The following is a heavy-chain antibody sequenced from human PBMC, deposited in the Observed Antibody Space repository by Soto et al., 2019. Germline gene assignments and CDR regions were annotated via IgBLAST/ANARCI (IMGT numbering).Heavy chain of an antibody. J-gene: IGHJ1*01. CDR1: GFTFSSYS. D-gene: IGHD6-19*01. CDR3: ARDRAVTGYSSGWNAEYFQH. CDR2: ISSSSSYI. Sequence: GGSLRLSCAASGFTFSSYSMNWVRQAPGKGLEWVSSISSSSSYIYYADSVKGRFTISRDNAKNSLYLQMNSLRAEDTAVYYCARDRAVTGYSSGWNAEYFQHWVQGTLVTVSS. V-gene: IGHV3-21*01.